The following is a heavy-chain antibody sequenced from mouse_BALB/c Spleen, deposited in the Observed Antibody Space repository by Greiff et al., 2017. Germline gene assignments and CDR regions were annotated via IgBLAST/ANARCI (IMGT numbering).Heavy chain of an antibody. CDR1: GFSLTGYG. V-gene: IGHV2-6-7*01. CDR2: IWGDGST. J-gene: IGHJ4*01. Sequence: VKLMESGPGLVAPSQTLSISCTASGFSLTGYGVNWVRQPPGKGLEWLGMIWGDGSTDYNSALKSRLSISKDNSKSQVFLKMNSLQTDDTARYYCAREIGTYAMDYWGQGTSVTVAS. D-gene: IGHD4-1*01. CDR3: AREIGTYAMDY.